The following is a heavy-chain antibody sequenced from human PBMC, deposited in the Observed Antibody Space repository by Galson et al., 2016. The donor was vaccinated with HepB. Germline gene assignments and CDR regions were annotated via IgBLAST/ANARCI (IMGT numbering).Heavy chain of an antibody. Sequence: SLRLSCAASGFTFRNYGMHWVRQAPGQGLEWVAIISHDGSLNFYADSVKGRFTISRDNSKNTLYLQMNSLRPEGTAIYYCAKAMAAARKNWFDPWGQGVLVTVSS. V-gene: IGHV3-30*18. CDR1: GFTFRNYG. CDR2: ISHDGSLN. D-gene: IGHD6-13*01. CDR3: AKAMAAARKNWFDP. J-gene: IGHJ5*02.